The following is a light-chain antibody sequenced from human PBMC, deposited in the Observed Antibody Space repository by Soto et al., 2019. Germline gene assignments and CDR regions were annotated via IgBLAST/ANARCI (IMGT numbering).Light chain of an antibody. CDR2: WAP. J-gene: IGKJ1*01. V-gene: IGKV4-1*01. CDR1: QSVLHNSNNKNY. CDR3: QQFTSPPSWT. Sequence: DIVMTQSPDALAVSLSERATINCKSSQSVLHNSNNKNYLAWYQQKPGQPPKLLIYWAPTRESGVPDRFSGSGSGTGFTLTISILQGEYVAVYYCQQFTSPPSWTFGQGTKVEIK.